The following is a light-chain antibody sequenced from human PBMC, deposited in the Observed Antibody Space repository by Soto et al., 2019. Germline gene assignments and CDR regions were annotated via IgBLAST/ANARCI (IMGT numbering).Light chain of an antibody. CDR1: QNIYKW. J-gene: IGKJ1*01. V-gene: IGKV1-5*01. CDR3: QKGSSTAAGK. CDR2: EAA. Sequence: DIQMTQSPSTLSASIGDRVTITCRASQNIYKWLAWYQQKPKKAPKVLIFEAAALETGVSPRLGGSGSGTEFTVTMRNLQPEHLATFHSQKGSSTAAGKVGRGTHVDIK.